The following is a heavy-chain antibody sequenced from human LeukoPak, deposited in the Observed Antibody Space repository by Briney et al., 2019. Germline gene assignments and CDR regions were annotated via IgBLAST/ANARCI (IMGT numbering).Heavy chain of an antibody. J-gene: IGHJ6*03. CDR1: GFTFSDYN. V-gene: IGHV3-11*01. D-gene: IGHD2-15*01. CDR3: ARVLRYCSGGNCYSGGLGYMDV. CDR2: ISRGGSTK. Sequence: GGSLRLSCAASGFTFSDYNMRWIRQAPGKGLEWVSSISRGGSTKYYADSVKGRSTISRDNAKNSLFLQMNSLRAEDTAVYYCARVLRYCSGGNCYSGGLGYMDVWGKGTTVTISS.